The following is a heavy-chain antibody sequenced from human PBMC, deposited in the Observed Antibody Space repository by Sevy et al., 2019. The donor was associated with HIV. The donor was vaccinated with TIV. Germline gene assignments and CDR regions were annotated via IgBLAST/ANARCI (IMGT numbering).Heavy chain of an antibody. CDR3: ARERISGRDYGMDV. Sequence: SETLSLTCTVSGGSISSYYWSWIRQPPGKGLEWIGYIYYTGSTNYNPSLKSRVTISVDTSKNQFSLKLSSVTAADTAVYYCARERISGRDYGMDVWGQGTTVTVSS. CDR2: IYYTGST. J-gene: IGHJ6*02. V-gene: IGHV4-59*01. D-gene: IGHD1-20*01. CDR1: GGSISSYY.